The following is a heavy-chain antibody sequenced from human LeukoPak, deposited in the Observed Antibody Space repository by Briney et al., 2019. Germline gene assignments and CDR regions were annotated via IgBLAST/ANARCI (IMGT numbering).Heavy chain of an antibody. CDR2: IYSGGST. V-gene: IGHV3-53*01. CDR3: ARERRSIAAAGTGWFDP. D-gene: IGHD6-13*01. J-gene: IGHJ5*02. Sequence: GGSLRLSCAASGFTVSSNYMSWVRQAPGKGLEWVSVIYSGGSTYYADSVKGRFTISRDNSKNTLYLQMNSLRAEDTAVYYCARERRSIAAAGTGWFDPWGQGTLVTVSS. CDR1: GFTVSSNY.